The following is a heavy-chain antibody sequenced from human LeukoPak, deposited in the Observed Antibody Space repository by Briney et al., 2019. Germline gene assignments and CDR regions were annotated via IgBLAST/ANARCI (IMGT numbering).Heavy chain of an antibody. CDR1: GGSISSSIYY. Sequence: SETLSLTCTVSGGSISSSIYYWGWIRQPPGKGLEWIGSIYYSGSTYYNPSLRGRVTISLDTSKNQFSLKLSSVTAADTAVYYCARLAPQGSSWSSVDYWGQGTLVTVSS. V-gene: IGHV4-39*01. CDR2: IYYSGST. D-gene: IGHD6-13*01. CDR3: ARLAPQGSSWSSVDY. J-gene: IGHJ4*02.